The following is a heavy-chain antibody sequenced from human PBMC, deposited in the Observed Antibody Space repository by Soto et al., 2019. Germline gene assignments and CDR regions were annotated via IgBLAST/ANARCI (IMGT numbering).Heavy chain of an antibody. Sequence: SQTLSLTCAISGDSVSSNSAAWNWIRQSPSRGLEWLGRTYYRSKWYNDYAVSVKSRITINPDTSKNQFSLQLNSVTPEDTAVYYCARQESDFWSGYYTGPYYYYGMDVWGHGTTVPSP. D-gene: IGHD3-3*01. CDR3: ARQESDFWSGYYTGPYYYYGMDV. CDR1: GDSVSSNSAA. J-gene: IGHJ6*02. CDR2: TYYRSKWYN. V-gene: IGHV6-1*01.